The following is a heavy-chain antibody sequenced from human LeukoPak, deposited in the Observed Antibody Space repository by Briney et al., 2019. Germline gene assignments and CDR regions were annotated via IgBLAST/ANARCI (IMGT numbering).Heavy chain of an antibody. CDR3: TTTYNYDSSGSIVDY. J-gene: IGHJ4*02. D-gene: IGHD3-22*01. CDR2: IKSKTDGGTT. Sequence: GGSLSLSCAASGFTFRNAWMTWVRQAPGQGLEWVGRIKSKTDGGTTDYAAPVKVRFTISRDDSKNTLHLQMNSLKTEDTALYYCTTTYNYDSSGSIVDYWGQGTLVTVSS. CDR1: GFTFRNAW. V-gene: IGHV3-15*01.